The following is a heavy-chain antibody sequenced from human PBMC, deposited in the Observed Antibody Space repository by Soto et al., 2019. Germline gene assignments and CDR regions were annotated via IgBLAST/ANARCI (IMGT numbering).Heavy chain of an antibody. CDR3: ARCRGVVVAAQTASTGGWFDP. CDR2: INHSGST. CDR1: GGSFSGYY. D-gene: IGHD2-15*01. Sequence: PSETLSLTCAVYGGSFSGYYWSWIRQPPGKGLEWIGEINHSGSTNYNPSLKSRVTISVDTSKNQFSLKLSSVTAADTAVYYCARCRGVVVAAQTASTGGWFDPWGQGTLVTVSS. J-gene: IGHJ5*02. V-gene: IGHV4-34*01.